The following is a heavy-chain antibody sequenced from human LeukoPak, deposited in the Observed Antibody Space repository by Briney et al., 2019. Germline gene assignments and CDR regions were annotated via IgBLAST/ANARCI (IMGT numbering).Heavy chain of an antibody. V-gene: IGHV5-51*01. J-gene: IGHJ4*02. Sequence: PGGSLKISCQGSGSSFTSHWIGWARQLPGKGLEWMGIFYPGDSDTRYSPSFEAQVTISADKSMSTAYLQWSSLKASDTAMYYCARRYCSSTSCQFFDYWGQGNLVTVSS. D-gene: IGHD2-2*01. CDR1: GSSFTSHW. CDR2: FYPGDSDT. CDR3: ARRYCSSTSCQFFDY.